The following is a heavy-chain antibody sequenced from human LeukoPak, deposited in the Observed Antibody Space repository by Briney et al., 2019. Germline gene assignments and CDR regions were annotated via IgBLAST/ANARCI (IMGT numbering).Heavy chain of an antibody. CDR3: ASVRFRESLNWFDP. D-gene: IGHD3-10*01. J-gene: IGHJ5*02. CDR2: IIPIFGTA. Sequence: SVKVSCKASGYTFTGYYIHWLRQAPGQGLEWMGGIIPIFGTANYAQKFQGRVTITADESTSTAYMELSSLRSEDTAVYYCASVRFRESLNWFDPWGQGTLVTVSS. CDR1: GYTFTGYY. V-gene: IGHV1-69*13.